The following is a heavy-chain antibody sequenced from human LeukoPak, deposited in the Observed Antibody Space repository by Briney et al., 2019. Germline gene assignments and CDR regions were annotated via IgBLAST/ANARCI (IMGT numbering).Heavy chain of an antibody. Sequence: GGSLRLSCAASGFTFSTYIMNWVRQAPGKGLEWVSYISSSSSTIYYADSVKGRFTISRDNAKNSLYLQMNNLRAEDTAVYYCARAMTSGRGAFDIWGQGTMVTVSS. CDR3: ARAMTSGRGAFDI. CDR2: ISSSSSTI. D-gene: IGHD3-10*01. CDR1: GFTFSTYI. V-gene: IGHV3-48*01. J-gene: IGHJ3*02.